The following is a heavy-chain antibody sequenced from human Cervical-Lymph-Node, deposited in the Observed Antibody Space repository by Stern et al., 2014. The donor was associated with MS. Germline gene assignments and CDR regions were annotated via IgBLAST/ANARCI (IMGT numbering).Heavy chain of an antibody. Sequence: QVVECGGGVVQPGRSLRLSCAASGFKFDNHAMHWVRQAPGQGLEWVATLYSDGTTEYYTASVKGRFTISRDNSQNTLDLQMSSLRLEDTALYYCARVKCPTSSPEGALDIWGQGTMVTVSS. V-gene: IGHV3-33*01. CDR1: GFKFDNHA. CDR2: LYSDGTTE. J-gene: IGHJ3*02. D-gene: IGHD2-2*01. CDR3: ARVKCPTSSPEGALDI.